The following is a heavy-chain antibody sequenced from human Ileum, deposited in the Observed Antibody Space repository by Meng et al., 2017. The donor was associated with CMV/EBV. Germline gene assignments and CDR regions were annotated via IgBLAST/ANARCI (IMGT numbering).Heavy chain of an antibody. CDR3: ARAAARGVPVDL. J-gene: IGHJ5*02. CDR2: IHPTGTT. D-gene: IGHD3-10*01. Sequence: QLELQGRVLKRLQPPETLSLACTVTGGSLTSYSWTWIRQPAGKGLEWIGRIHPTGTTDDNPSLRSRVCMSLDKSKNQFSLKLTSVTAADTAVYYCARAAARGVPVDLWGQGTLVTVSS. CDR1: GGSLTSYS. V-gene: IGHV4-4*07.